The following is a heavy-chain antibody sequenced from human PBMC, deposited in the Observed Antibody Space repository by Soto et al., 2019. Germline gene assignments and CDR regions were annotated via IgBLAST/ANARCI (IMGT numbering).Heavy chain of an antibody. CDR3: AKLMVPAAISYYYGMDV. J-gene: IGHJ6*02. CDR2: ISGSGGST. V-gene: IGHV3-23*01. CDR1: GFTFSSYA. D-gene: IGHD2-2*02. Sequence: LRLSCAASGFTFSSYAMSWVRQAPGKGLEWVSAISGSGGSTYYADSVKGRFTISRDNSKNTLYLQMNSLRAEDTAVYYCAKLMVPAAISYYYGMDVWGQGTAVTVSS.